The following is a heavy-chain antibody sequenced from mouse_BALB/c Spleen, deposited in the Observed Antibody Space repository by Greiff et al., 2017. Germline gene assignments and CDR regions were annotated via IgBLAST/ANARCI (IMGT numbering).Heavy chain of an antibody. Sequence: QVQLQQSGAELAKPGASVKMSCKASGYTFTSYWMHWVKQRPGQGLEWIGYINPSTGYTEYNQKFKDKATLTADKSSSTAYMQLSSLTSEDSAVYYCARFTGNYGYAMDDWGQGTSVTVSS. CDR3: ARFTGNYGYAMDD. D-gene: IGHD2-1*01. CDR1: GYTFTSYW. J-gene: IGHJ4*01. V-gene: IGHV1-7*01. CDR2: INPSTGYT.